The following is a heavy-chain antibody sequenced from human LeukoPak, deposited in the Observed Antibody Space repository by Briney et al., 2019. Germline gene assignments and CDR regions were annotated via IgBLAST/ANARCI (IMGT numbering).Heavy chain of an antibody. CDR1: GGSISSYY. V-gene: IGHV4-59*01. CDR2: IYYSGST. CDR3: AREMNRGTKRKNWFDP. Sequence: SETLSLTRTVSGGSISSYYWSWIRQPPGKGLEWIGYIYYSGSTNYNPSLKSRVTISVDTSKNQFSLKLSSVTAADTAVYYCAREMNRGTKRKNWFDPWGQGTLVTVSS. D-gene: IGHD2-8*01. J-gene: IGHJ5*02.